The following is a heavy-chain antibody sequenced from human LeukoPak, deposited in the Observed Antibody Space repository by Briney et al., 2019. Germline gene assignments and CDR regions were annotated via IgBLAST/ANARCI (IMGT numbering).Heavy chain of an antibody. CDR1: GYSFTSYW. Sequence: GESLKISCKGSGYSFTSYWIGWVRHVPGKGLEYMGIIYPGDSDTRYSPSFQGQVTISADKSISTAYLQWSSLTSDDTAVYYCARDAYFGYSYSWHSDYWGQGTLVTVSS. CDR3: ARDAYFGYSYSWHSDY. D-gene: IGHD5-18*01. V-gene: IGHV5-51*01. J-gene: IGHJ4*02. CDR2: IYPGDSDT.